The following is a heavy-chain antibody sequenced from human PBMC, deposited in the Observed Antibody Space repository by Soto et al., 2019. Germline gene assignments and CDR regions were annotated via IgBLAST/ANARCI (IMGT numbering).Heavy chain of an antibody. CDR3: ANHGGFDI. D-gene: IGHD4-17*01. J-gene: IGHJ3*02. Sequence: EVQLLESGGGLVQPGGSLRLSCAASGFTFSTSGMSWVRQAPGKGLEWVSSISGSGDYTNYADSVKGRFTISRDNSKNTLYLQINSLTAEDTAVYYCANHGGFDIWGQGTMAAVSS. CDR2: ISGSGDYT. V-gene: IGHV3-23*01. CDR1: GFTFSTSG.